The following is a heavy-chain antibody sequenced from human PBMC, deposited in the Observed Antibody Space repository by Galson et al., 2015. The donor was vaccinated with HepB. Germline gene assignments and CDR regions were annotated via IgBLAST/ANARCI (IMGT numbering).Heavy chain of an antibody. CDR2: ISGSGGST. CDR3: AKIAVAGKEADRFDY. CDR1: GFTFSSYA. D-gene: IGHD6-19*01. J-gene: IGHJ4*02. Sequence: SLRLSCAASGFTFSSYAMSWVRQAPGKGLEWVSAISGSGGSTYYADSVKGRFTISRDDSKNTLYLQMNSLRAEDTAVYYCAKIAVAGKEADRFDYWGREPWSPSPQ. V-gene: IGHV3-23*01.